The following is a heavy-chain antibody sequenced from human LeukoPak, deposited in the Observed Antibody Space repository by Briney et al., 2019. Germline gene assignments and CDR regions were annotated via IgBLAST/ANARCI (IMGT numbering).Heavy chain of an antibody. CDR2: IKQDGSER. D-gene: IGHD5-18*01. Sequence: GGSLRLSCAASGFTFDDYGMTWVRQAPGKGLEWVANIKQDGSERYYVDSVKGRFTISRDNAKNSLYLQMDSLRAEDTAVYYCARERGYSSLIYPFDYWGQGTLVTVSS. J-gene: IGHJ4*02. CDR3: ARERGYSSLIYPFDY. V-gene: IGHV3-7*01. CDR1: GFTFDDYG.